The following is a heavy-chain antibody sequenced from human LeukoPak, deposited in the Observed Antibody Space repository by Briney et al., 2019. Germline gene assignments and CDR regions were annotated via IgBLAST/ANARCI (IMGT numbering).Heavy chain of an antibody. CDR1: GFTFSDYY. J-gene: IGHJ6*03. V-gene: IGHV3-11*04. Sequence: GGSLRLSCAASGFTFSDYYMSWIRQAPGKGLEWVSYISSSGSTIYYADSVKGRFTISRDNAKNSLYLQMNSLRAEDTAVYYCARDDFWSGYVYYMDVWGEGTTVTVSS. D-gene: IGHD3-3*01. CDR3: ARDDFWSGYVYYMDV. CDR2: ISSSGSTI.